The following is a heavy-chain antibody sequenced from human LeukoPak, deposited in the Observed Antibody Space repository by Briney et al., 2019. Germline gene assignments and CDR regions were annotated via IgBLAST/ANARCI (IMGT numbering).Heavy chain of an antibody. CDR3: AKDRTSCYSDLLGCNWFDP. V-gene: IGHV3-30*02. Sequence: GGSLRLSCAASGFTFSSYGMHWVRQAPGKGLEWVAFIRYDGSNKYYADSVKGRFTISRDNSKNTLYLQMNSLRAEDTAVYYCAKDRTSCYSDLLGCNWFDPWGQGTLVTVSS. CDR1: GFTFSSYG. D-gene: IGHD2-2*02. CDR2: IRYDGSNK. J-gene: IGHJ5*02.